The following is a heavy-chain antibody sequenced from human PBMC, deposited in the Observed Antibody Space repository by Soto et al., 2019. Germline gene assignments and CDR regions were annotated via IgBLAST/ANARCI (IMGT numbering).Heavy chain of an antibody. CDR1: GFTVGDYA. J-gene: IGHJ3*02. CDR3: TRDRHYYDSSGYYPSNAFDI. V-gene: IGHV3-49*04. CDR2: IRSKAYGWTT. Sequence: LRLSFTACGFTVGDYAMSWVRQAPGKGLEWVGFIRSKAYGWTTEYAASVKGRFTISRDDSKSIAYLQMNSLKTEDTAVYYCTRDRHYYDSSGYYPSNAFDICGQRTMVTVSS. D-gene: IGHD3-22*01.